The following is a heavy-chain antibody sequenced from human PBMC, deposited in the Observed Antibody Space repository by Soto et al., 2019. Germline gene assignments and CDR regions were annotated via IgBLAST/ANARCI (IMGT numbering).Heavy chain of an antibody. CDR3: ARHFVEMATTKVESYGMDV. D-gene: IGHD5-12*01. J-gene: IGHJ6*02. CDR1: GYSVTSYL. V-gene: IGHV5-51*01. CDR2: IYPGDSDT. Sequence: GESLKISCTGSGYSVTSYLIGWVRQMPGKGLEWMGIIYPGDSDTRYSPSFQGQVTISADKSISAAYLQWSSLKASDTAMYYCARHFVEMATTKVESYGMDVWGQGTTVTVSS.